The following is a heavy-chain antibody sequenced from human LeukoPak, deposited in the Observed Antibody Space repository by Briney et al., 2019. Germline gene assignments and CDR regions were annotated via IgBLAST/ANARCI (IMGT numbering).Heavy chain of an antibody. CDR1: GFTFSSYA. CDR3: AKPSPEYYYDSSGYYDY. CDR2: ISGSGGST. J-gene: IGHJ4*02. Sequence: PGGSLRLSCAASGFTFSSYAMSWVRQAPGKGLEWVSAISGSGGSTYYADSVKGRFTISRDNSKNTLYLQMNSLRAEDTAVYYCAKPSPEYYYDSSGYYDYWGQGTLVTVSS. D-gene: IGHD3-22*01. V-gene: IGHV3-23*01.